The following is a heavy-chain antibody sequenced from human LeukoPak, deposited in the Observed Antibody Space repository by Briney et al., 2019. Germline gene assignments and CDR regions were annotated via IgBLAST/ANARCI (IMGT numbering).Heavy chain of an antibody. D-gene: IGHD3-22*01. J-gene: IGHJ3*02. V-gene: IGHV3-30-3*01. CDR2: ISYDGSNK. CDR3: AREYYDSSGPGAFDI. CDR1: GFTFSSYA. Sequence: PGRSLRLSCAASGFTFSSYAMHWVRQAPGKGLEWVAVISYDGSNKYYADSVEGRFTISRDNSKNTLYLQMNSLRAEDTAVYYCAREYYDSSGPGAFDIWGQGTMVTVSS.